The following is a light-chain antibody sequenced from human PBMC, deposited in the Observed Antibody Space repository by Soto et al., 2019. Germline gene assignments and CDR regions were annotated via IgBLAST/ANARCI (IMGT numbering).Light chain of an antibody. CDR1: QRISNSY. Sequence: EIMLTQSPGTLSLSPGERATLSCRASQRISNSYLAWYQQKPGQAPRRLLYDASSRATGIPDRVSGSGSGTDFTLTISRLEPQDFAVYYCQQYARPPFAFGQGTKVEIK. CDR2: DAS. V-gene: IGKV3-20*01. J-gene: IGKJ2*01. CDR3: QQYARPPFA.